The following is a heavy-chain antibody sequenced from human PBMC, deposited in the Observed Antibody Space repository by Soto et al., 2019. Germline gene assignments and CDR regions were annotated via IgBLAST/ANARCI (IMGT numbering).Heavy chain of an antibody. Sequence: GSLRLSCAASGFTFSSYSMNWVRQAPGKGREWVSYISSSSSTIYYADSVKGRFTISRDNAKNSLYLQMNSLRDEDTAVYYCARDDYYGSGSYAFDIWGQGTMVTV. J-gene: IGHJ3*02. CDR1: GFTFSSYS. D-gene: IGHD3-10*01. CDR3: ARDDYYGSGSYAFDI. CDR2: ISSSSSTI. V-gene: IGHV3-48*02.